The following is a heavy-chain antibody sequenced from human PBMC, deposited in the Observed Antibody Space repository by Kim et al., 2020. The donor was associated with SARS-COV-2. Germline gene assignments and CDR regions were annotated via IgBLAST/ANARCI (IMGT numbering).Heavy chain of an antibody. D-gene: IGHD2-8*01. CDR3: ARGDIVLPLGMDV. CDR2: IKQDGSEK. CDR1: GFTFSSYG. J-gene: IGHJ6*02. V-gene: IGHV3-7*01. Sequence: GGSLRLSCAASGFTFSSYGMSWVRQAPGKGLEWVANIKQDGSEKYYVDSVKGRFTISRDNAKNSLYLQMNSLRAEDTAVYYCARGDIVLPLGMDVWGQGTTVTVSS.